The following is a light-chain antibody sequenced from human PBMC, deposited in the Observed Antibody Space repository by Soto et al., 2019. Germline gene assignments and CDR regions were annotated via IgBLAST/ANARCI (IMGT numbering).Light chain of an antibody. Sequence: EIVLTQSPGTLSLSPGERATLSCRASQSVSSSYLAWCQQKPGQAPRLLIYGASSRATGIPDRFSGSGSGTDFTLTISRLEPEDFAVYYRKQYGSSPWTFGQGTKVDIK. J-gene: IGKJ1*01. CDR2: GAS. CDR1: QSVSSSY. CDR3: KQYGSSPWT. V-gene: IGKV3-20*01.